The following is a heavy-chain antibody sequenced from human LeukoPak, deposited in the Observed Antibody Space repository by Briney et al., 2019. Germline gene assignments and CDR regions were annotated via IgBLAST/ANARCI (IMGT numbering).Heavy chain of an antibody. V-gene: IGHV3-23*01. D-gene: IGHD2-15*01. CDR3: AKRGGTESFYYYYYMDV. CDR1: GFIFSSYD. J-gene: IGHJ6*03. CDR2: ISRSGGTT. Sequence: GGSLRLSCAASGFIFSSYDMTWVRQTPGKGLEWVALISRSGGTTYYADSVKGRFTISRGNSKNTLYLQMNSLRAEDTAEYYCAKRGGTESFYYYYYMDVWGKGTTVTVSS.